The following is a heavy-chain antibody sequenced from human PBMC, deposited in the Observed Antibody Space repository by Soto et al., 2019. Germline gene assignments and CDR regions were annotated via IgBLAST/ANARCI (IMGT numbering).Heavy chain of an antibody. CDR1: GFTFTSSA. Sequence: ASVTVSCTASGFTFTSSAVQWVRQARGQRLEWIGWIVAVLGNTNYAQKFQERVTITADISTSTAYMELSSLRSEDTAVYYCARYFGIAARPQAFDIWGQGTMVTVSS. D-gene: IGHD6-6*01. V-gene: IGHV1-58*01. J-gene: IGHJ3*02. CDR2: IVAVLGNT. CDR3: ARYFGIAARPQAFDI.